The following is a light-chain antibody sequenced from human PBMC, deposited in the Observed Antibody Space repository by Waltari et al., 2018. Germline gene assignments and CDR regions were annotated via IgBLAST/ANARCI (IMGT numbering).Light chain of an antibody. CDR1: SDNVGYLG. CDR2: RNN. J-gene: IGLJ3*02. V-gene: IGLV10-54*04. Sequence: QAGLTLPPSVSKGLGQTTTITCTGNSDNVGYLGAAWPQRHQGHPPKLLFYRNNVRPSGISERFSASRSGNTASLTITGLQPEDEADYFCATWDRSLNMWLFGGGTKLTVL. CDR3: ATWDRSLNMWL.